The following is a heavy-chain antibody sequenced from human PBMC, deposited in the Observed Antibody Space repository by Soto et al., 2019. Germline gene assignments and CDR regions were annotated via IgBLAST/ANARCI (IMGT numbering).Heavy chain of an antibody. CDR3: ARDREPFSTVVTGDWYFDI. Sequence: PSETLSLTCTVSGGSISSGNYYWRWIRQPPGKGLEWIGYIYYSGSTYYNPSLKSRVTISVDTSKNQFSLKLTSVTAADTAVYYCARDREPFSTVVTGDWYFDIWGRGTLVTVSS. CDR1: GGSISSGNYY. J-gene: IGHJ2*01. D-gene: IGHD4-17*01. V-gene: IGHV4-30-4*01. CDR2: IYYSGST.